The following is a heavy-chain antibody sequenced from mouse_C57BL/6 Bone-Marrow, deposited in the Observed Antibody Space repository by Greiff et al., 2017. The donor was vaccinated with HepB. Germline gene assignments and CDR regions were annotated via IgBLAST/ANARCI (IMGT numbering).Heavy chain of an antibody. CDR3: TTTCITTVVATND. CDR1: GFNIKDDY. V-gene: IGHV14-4*01. Sequence: VQLQQSGAELVRPGASVKLSCTASGFNIKDDYMHWVKQRPEQGLEWIGWIDPENGDTEYASKFQGKATITADTSSNTAYLQLSSLTSEDTAVYYCTTTCITTVVATNDWGQGTTLTVSS. CDR2: IDPENGDT. D-gene: IGHD1-1*01. J-gene: IGHJ2*01.